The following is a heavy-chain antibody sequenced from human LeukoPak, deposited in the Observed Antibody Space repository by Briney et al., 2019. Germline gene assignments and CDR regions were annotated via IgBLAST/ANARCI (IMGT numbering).Heavy chain of an antibody. J-gene: IGHJ4*02. V-gene: IGHV1-2*02. CDR1: GYTFTDYY. CDR3: ARSDKCTTCSIDY. D-gene: IGHD2-2*01. Sequence: ASVKVSCKASGYTFTDYYMHWVRQAPGQGLEWMGWINPNSGGTNYAQKFQGRVTMTRDTSISAAYMDLSRLGSDDTAVYYCARSDKCTTCSIDYWGQGTLVTVSS. CDR2: INPNSGGT.